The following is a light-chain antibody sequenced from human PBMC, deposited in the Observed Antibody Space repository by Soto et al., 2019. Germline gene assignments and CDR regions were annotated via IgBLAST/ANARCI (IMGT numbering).Light chain of an antibody. CDR2: EGS. Sequence: QSALTQPASVSGSPGQSITISCTGTSSDVGSYNLVSWYQQHPGKAPKLMIYEGSKRPSGVSNRFSGSKSGNTASLTISGFQAEDEADYYCCSYSGSSFYVFGTGTKLTVL. CDR1: SSDVGSYNL. V-gene: IGLV2-23*01. J-gene: IGLJ1*01. CDR3: CSYSGSSFYV.